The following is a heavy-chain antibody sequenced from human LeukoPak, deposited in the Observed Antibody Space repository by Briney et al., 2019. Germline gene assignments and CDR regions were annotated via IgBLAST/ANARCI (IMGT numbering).Heavy chain of an antibody. J-gene: IGHJ6*03. D-gene: IGHD2-8*01. V-gene: IGHV3-74*01. CDR3: VKGMRGDYYMDA. CDR1: GLTFSDYW. Sequence: QPGGSLRLSCAASGLTFSDYWMHWVRQAPGKGLVWVSRINSDGSSTSYADSVKGRFTISRDNAKNTLYLQMNSLRAEDTAVYSCVKGMRGDYYMDARGKGTTVTVSS. CDR2: INSDGSST.